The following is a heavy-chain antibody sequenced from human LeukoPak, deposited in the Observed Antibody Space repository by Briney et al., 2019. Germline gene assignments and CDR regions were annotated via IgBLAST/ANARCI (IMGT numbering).Heavy chain of an antibody. V-gene: IGHV3-23*01. Sequence: GGSLRLSCAASGFTFSSYAMSWVRQAPGRGREWGSAISGRGGSTYYADSERGGFPISRDNSKTTLYLQMNSLRAEDTAVYYCAKDGHDSSGYYTDYWGQGTLVTVSS. D-gene: IGHD3-22*01. CDR3: AKDGHDSSGYYTDY. CDR1: GFTFSSYA. J-gene: IGHJ4*02. CDR2: ISGRGGST.